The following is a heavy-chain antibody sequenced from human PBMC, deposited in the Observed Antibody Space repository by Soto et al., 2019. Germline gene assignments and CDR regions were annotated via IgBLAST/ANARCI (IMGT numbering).Heavy chain of an antibody. J-gene: IGHJ4*02. Sequence: EVQLLESGGGLVQPGGSLRLSCAASGFTFSSYAMSWVRQAPGKGLEWVSAISGSGGSTYYADSVKGRFTISRDNSKNPLYRQMHSLRAEDTAVYYCAKEQYYYESSGYWVGNFDYWGQGTLVNVSS. D-gene: IGHD3-22*01. CDR3: AKEQYYYESSGYWVGNFDY. CDR2: ISGSGGST. CDR1: GFTFSSYA. V-gene: IGHV3-23*01.